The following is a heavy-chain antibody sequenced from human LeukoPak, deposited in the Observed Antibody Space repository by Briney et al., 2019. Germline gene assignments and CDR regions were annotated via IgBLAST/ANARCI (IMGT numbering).Heavy chain of an antibody. CDR3: ARSWGTAFDY. V-gene: IGHV4-59*02. D-gene: IGHD3-16*01. CDR2: IYYSGST. J-gene: IGHJ4*02. CDR1: GGSVSSYY. Sequence: SETLSLTCTVSGGSVSSYYWSWIRQPPGKGLEWIGYIYYSGSTNYNPSLKSRVTISVDTSKNQFPLKLSSVTAADTAVYYCARSWGTAFDYWGQGTLVTVSS.